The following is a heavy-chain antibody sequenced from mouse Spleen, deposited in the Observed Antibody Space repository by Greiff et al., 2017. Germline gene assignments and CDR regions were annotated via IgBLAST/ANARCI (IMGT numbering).Heavy chain of an antibody. CDR3: ASLPYYYAMDY. D-gene: IGHD5-5*01. J-gene: IGHJ4*01. CDR1: GFTFSSYA. CDR2: ISSGGGNT. V-gene: IGHV5-9*01. Sequence: EVMLVESGGGLVKLGGSLKLSCAASGFTFSSYAMSWVRQTPEKRLEWVATISSGGGNTYYPDSVKGRFTISRDNAKNTLYLQMSSLKSEDTAMYYCASLPYYYAMDYWGQGTSVTVSS.